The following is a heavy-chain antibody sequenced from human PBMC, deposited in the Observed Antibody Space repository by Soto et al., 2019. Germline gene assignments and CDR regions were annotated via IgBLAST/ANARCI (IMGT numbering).Heavy chain of an antibody. CDR1: GFTFDEYA. Sequence: GGSLRLSCAASGFTFDEYAMHWVRQPPGKGLEWVSLISWDGSNRYYADSVQGRFTISRDNSKYSLYLEMNSLRPEDTAIYYCARDNYGGMLDFWGPGTLVTVSS. CDR2: ISWDGSNR. CDR3: ARDNYGGMLDF. J-gene: IGHJ4*02. V-gene: IGHV3-43D*04. D-gene: IGHD4-17*01.